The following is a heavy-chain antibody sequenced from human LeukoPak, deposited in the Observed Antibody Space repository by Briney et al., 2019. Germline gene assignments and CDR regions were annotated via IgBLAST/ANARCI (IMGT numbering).Heavy chain of an antibody. D-gene: IGHD6-19*01. Sequence: SETLSLTCAVSGVPFSHYYCSWVRQSPRQGLEWIGEINHSGYTNYNPSLKSRVTMSIDTSKNQFSLILTSVTAADAGVYYCTRAVAGHPDWGQGTLVTVSS. CDR3: TRAVAGHPD. J-gene: IGHJ4*02. CDR1: GVPFSHYY. CDR2: INHSGYT. V-gene: IGHV4-34*01.